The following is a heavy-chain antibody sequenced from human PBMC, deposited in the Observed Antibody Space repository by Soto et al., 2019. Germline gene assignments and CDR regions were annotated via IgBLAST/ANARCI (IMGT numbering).Heavy chain of an antibody. Sequence: QVQLVESGGGVVQPGRSLRLSCAASGFSFRSYGMHWVRQAPGKGLEWVAVMWHDGATKYYADSVKGRFTISRDKSRNILYLQMSSLRAEDTAVYYCARKAGDDVAYWGQGTLVTVSS. D-gene: IGHD3-16*01. CDR1: GFSFRSYG. CDR2: MWHDGATK. V-gene: IGHV3-33*01. CDR3: ARKAGDDVAY. J-gene: IGHJ4*02.